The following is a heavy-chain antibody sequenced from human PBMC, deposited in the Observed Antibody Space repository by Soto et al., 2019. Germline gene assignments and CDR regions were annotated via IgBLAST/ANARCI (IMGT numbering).Heavy chain of an antibody. CDR1: GGSISSSSYY. CDR2: IYYSGST. J-gene: IGHJ3*02. CDR3: ARFNSGNYYEAFDI. V-gene: IGHV4-39*07. Sequence: SETLSLTCTVSGGSISSSSYYWGWIRQPPGKGLEWIGSIYYSGSTYYNPSLKSRVTISVDTSKNQFSLKLSSVTAADTAVYYCARFNSGNYYEAFDIWGQGTMVTVSS. D-gene: IGHD1-26*01.